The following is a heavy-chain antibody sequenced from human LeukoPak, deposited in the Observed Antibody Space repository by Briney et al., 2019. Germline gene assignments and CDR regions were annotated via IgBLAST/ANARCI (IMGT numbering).Heavy chain of an antibody. CDR1: GYTFTNYG. Sequence: TSVKVSCKASGYTFTNYGITWVRQAPGQGLEWMGWISAYNGNTNYAQKFQGRVTMTTDTSTSTAYMELRSLRSDDTAVYYCARSAGSAFFDYWGQGTLVTVSS. J-gene: IGHJ4*02. CDR2: ISAYNGNT. V-gene: IGHV1-18*01. D-gene: IGHD2-15*01. CDR3: ARSAGSAFFDY.